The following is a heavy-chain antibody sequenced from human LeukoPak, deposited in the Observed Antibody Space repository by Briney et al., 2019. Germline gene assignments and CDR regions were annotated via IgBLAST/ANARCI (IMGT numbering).Heavy chain of an antibody. J-gene: IGHJ6*02. CDR2: ISGSGGST. Sequence: GGSLRLSCAASGFTFSSYAMSWVRQAPGKGLEWVSAISGSGGSTYYADSVKGRFTISRDNSKNTLYLQMNSLRAEDTAVYYCAKDRPNYDFWSGYYTNYYYGMDVWGQGTTVTVSS. CDR1: GFTFSSYA. D-gene: IGHD3-3*01. V-gene: IGHV3-23*01. CDR3: AKDRPNYDFWSGYYTNYYYGMDV.